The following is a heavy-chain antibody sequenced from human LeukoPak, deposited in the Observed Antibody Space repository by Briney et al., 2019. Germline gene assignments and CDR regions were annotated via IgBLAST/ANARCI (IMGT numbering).Heavy chain of an antibody. J-gene: IGHJ4*02. Sequence: QPGGSLRLSCAASGITFSNYAMSWVRQAPGKGLEWVSVIYSGGSTYYADSVKGRFTISRHNSKNTLYLQMNSLRAEDTAVYYCARGTEWELLTDWGQGTLVTVSS. CDR2: IYSGGST. D-gene: IGHD1-26*01. CDR3: ARGTEWELLTD. CDR1: GITFSNYA. V-gene: IGHV3-53*04.